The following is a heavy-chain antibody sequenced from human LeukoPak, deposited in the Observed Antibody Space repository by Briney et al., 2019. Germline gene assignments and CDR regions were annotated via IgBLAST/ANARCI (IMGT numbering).Heavy chain of an antibody. CDR1: GFTFSSYS. V-gene: IGHV3-48*01. D-gene: IGHD3-22*01. CDR3: ARGGDYYDHYYFDY. Sequence: GGSLRLSCAASGFTFSSYSMNWVRQAPGEGLEWVSYISSSSSTIYYADSVKGRFTISRDNAKNSLYLQMNSLRAEDTAVYYCARGGDYYDHYYFDYGGQGTLVTVSS. CDR2: ISSSSSTI. J-gene: IGHJ4*02.